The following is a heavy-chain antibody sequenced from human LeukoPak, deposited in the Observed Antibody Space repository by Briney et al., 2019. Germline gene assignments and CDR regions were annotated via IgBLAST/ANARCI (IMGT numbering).Heavy chain of an antibody. CDR1: GYTFTSYD. V-gene: IGHV1-8*01. Sequence: ASVKVSCKASGYTFTSYDINWVRQATGQGLEWMGWMDPDSGETDFAQKFQGRITMTRNTSITTAYMELSRLTSEDSAVYYCARGRSPPAAAESLFDPWGQGTLVTVSS. J-gene: IGHJ5*02. CDR2: MDPDSGET. D-gene: IGHD6-13*01. CDR3: ARGRSPPAAAESLFDP.